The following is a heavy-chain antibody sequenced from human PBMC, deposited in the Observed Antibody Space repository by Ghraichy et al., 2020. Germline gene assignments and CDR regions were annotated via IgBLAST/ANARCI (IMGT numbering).Heavy chain of an antibody. J-gene: IGHJ5*02. Sequence: SVKVSCKASGGTFSSYAISWVRQAPGQGLEWMGGIIPIFGTANYAQKFQGRVTITADESTSTAYMELSSLRSEDTAVYYCASPTVANNWFDPWGQGTLVTVSS. CDR2: IIPIFGTA. D-gene: IGHD4-17*01. V-gene: IGHV1-69*13. CDR1: GGTFSSYA. CDR3: ASPTVANNWFDP.